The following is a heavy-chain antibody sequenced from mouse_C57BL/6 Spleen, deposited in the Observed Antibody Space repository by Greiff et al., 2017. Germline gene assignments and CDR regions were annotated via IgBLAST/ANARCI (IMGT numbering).Heavy chain of an antibody. J-gene: IGHJ1*03. Sequence: QVQLQQSGAELVRPGASVKLSCKASGYTFTDYYINWVKQRPGQGLEWIARIYPGSGNTYYNEKFKGKATLTAEKSSSTAYMQLSSLTSEDSAVYFCAREEGLRWYFDVWGTGTTVTVSS. D-gene: IGHD2-4*01. V-gene: IGHV1-76*01. CDR3: AREEGLRWYFDV. CDR2: IYPGSGNT. CDR1: GYTFTDYY.